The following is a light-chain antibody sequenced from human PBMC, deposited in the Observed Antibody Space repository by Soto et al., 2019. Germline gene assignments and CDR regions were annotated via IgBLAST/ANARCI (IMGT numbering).Light chain of an antibody. CDR2: GAS. V-gene: IGKV3-20*01. J-gene: IGKJ2*01. CDR3: QQYGSSPYT. Sequence: EIVLTQSPGTLSLSPGERTTLSCRASQSIASNFLAWYQQIPGQAPRLLIYGASSRATGIPDGFSGSGSGTDFTLTISRLEPEDFAVYYCQQYGSSPYTFGQGTKLEIK. CDR1: QSIASNF.